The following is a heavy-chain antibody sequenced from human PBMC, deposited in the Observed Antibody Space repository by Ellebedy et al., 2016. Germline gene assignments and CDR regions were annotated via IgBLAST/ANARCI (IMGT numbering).Heavy chain of an antibody. CDR3: ARDPPDY. V-gene: IGHV3-7*01. Sequence: VDSVKGRFTISRDNAKNSLYLHMNSLRAEDTAVYYCARDPPDYWGQGTLVTVSS. J-gene: IGHJ4*02.